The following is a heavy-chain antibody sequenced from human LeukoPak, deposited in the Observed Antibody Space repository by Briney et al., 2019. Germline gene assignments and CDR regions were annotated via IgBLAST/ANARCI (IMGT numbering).Heavy chain of an antibody. Sequence: GSLRLSCAASGCTVSSNHMSWVRQSPGKGLEWVSFIYSGGSTYYADSVKGRFTISRDNSKNTLYLQMNSLRAEDTAVYYCARVSVGSGSYYTRFDYWGQGTLVTVSS. CDR3: ARVSVGSGSYYTRFDY. D-gene: IGHD3-10*01. CDR1: GCTVSSNH. CDR2: IYSGGST. V-gene: IGHV3-66*01. J-gene: IGHJ4*02.